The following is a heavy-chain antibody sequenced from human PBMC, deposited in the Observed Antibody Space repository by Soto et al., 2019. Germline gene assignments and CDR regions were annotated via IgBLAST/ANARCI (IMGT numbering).Heavy chain of an antibody. CDR3: AKDPGHCSGSSCYSGFDY. J-gene: IGHJ4*02. CDR2: ISYDGTEK. V-gene: IGHV3-30*18. CDR1: GFTFSSYG. D-gene: IGHD2-15*01. Sequence: GGSLRLSCAASGFTFSSYGMHWVRQGPRKGLEWVAVISYDGTEKYYGDSVKGRFTISRDNPKNTLYLEINSLRAEDTAVYYCAKDPGHCSGSSCYSGFDYWGQGTLVTVSS.